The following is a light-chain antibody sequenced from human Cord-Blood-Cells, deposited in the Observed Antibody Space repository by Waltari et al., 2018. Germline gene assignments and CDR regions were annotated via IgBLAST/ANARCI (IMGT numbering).Light chain of an antibody. Sequence: QSALTQPRSVSGSPGQSVTISCTGTSSDVGGYNYVSWYQQHPGKAPKLIIYDVSKRPSGVPDRCSGSKSGNTASLTISGLQAEDEADYYCCSYAGSYTFVVFGGVTKLTVL. CDR2: DVS. V-gene: IGLV2-11*01. CDR3: CSYAGSYTFVV. J-gene: IGLJ2*01. CDR1: SSDVGGYNY.